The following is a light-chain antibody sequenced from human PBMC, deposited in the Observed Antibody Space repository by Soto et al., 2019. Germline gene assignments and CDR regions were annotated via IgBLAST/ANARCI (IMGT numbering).Light chain of an antibody. CDR1: QSVSSY. CDR2: DAS. J-gene: IGKJ5*01. CDR3: QQRSNWPPIT. V-gene: IGKV3-11*01. Sequence: EIVLTQSPATLSLSPGERATLSCRASQSVSSYLAWYQQKPGQAPRLLIYDASNRAPGIPASFSGSGSGTDFTLTISSLEPEDFAVYYCQQRSNWPPITFGQGTRLEIK.